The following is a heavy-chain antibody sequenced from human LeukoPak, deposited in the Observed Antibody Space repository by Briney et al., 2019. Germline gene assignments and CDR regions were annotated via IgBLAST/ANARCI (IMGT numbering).Heavy chain of an antibody. J-gene: IGHJ6*03. D-gene: IGHD2-2*01. Sequence: GGSLRLSCAASGFTFSTYSMNWVRQAPGKGLEWVSSISSNSRYIYYADSMRGRFTISRDNAKNSLYLQMNSLKPEDTAVYYCARSFYGHDPYYCYMDVWGKGTTVTVSS. V-gene: IGHV3-21*06. CDR3: ARSFYGHDPYYCYMDV. CDR1: GFTFSTYS. CDR2: ISSNSRYI.